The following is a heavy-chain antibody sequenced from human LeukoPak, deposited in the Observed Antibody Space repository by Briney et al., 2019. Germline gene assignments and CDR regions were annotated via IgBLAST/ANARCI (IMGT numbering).Heavy chain of an antibody. J-gene: IGHJ5*02. Sequence: GASVKVSCKASGYTFTSYGISWVRQAPGQGLEWMGWISAYNGNTNYAQKLQGRVTMTTDTSTSTAYMELRSLRSDDTAVYYCAYSPYYYGSGTSWWFDPWGQGTLVTVSS. CDR3: AYSPYYYGSGTSWWFDP. CDR1: GYTFTSYG. CDR2: ISAYNGNT. V-gene: IGHV1-18*01. D-gene: IGHD3-10*01.